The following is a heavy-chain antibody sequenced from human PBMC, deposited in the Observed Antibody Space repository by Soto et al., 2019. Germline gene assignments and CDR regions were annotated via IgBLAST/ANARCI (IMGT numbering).Heavy chain of an antibody. J-gene: IGHJ3*02. CDR1: GSSISSGDYS. CDR3: ARDKRVRGIIPSQAFDM. V-gene: IGHV4-31*03. Sequence: QVQLQESGPGLVKPSQTLSLTCTVSGSSISSGDYSWNWIRQHPEKGLEWIGYIYYSGSTSYNPSLKSRVTISADTSKTQFSLRLSSLTAADTAVYYCARDKRVRGIIPSQAFDMWGQGTHVTVSS. D-gene: IGHD3-10*01. CDR2: IYYSGST.